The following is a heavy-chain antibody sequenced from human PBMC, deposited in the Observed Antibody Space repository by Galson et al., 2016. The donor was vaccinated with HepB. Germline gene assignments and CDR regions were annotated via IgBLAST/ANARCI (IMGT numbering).Heavy chain of an antibody. V-gene: IGHV1-3*01. CDR1: GYSFTSYA. Sequence: SVKVSCKASGYSFTSYAMHWVRQAPGQGLEWMGVINGGNGATYYSQSFQGRVTITSDTSASTAYMDLSSLRSEDTAVFYCAMAFYSSGWSPGYWGQGTLVTVSS. D-gene: IGHD6-19*01. CDR2: INGGNGAT. J-gene: IGHJ4*02. CDR3: AMAFYSSGWSPGY.